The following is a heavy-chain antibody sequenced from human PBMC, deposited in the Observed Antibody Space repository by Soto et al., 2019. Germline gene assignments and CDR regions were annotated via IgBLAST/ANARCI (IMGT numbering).Heavy chain of an antibody. Sequence: QLQLLESGPGLVKPSATLSLICTVSGGSIRSTNYYWIWIRQPPGNGLEWIGSVYYSGSTYYNTYPLSRVTIAVDTSKNQFSMKLSSVTAADTAVYYWAKRGRSSGWCSRSHYGMDVWGQGTTVTVSS. CDR2: VYYSGST. CDR1: GGSIRSTNYY. V-gene: IGHV4-39*01. CDR3: AKRGRSSGWCSRSHYGMDV. J-gene: IGHJ6*02. D-gene: IGHD6-19*01.